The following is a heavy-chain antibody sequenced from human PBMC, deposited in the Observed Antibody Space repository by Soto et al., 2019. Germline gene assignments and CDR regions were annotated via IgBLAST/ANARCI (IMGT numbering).Heavy chain of an antibody. CDR1: GGSISNSRDY. Sequence: SETLSLTCSVSGGSISNSRDYWGWIRQPPGKGLEWIATIYYSGKTYYNPSLKSRVTISVDTSKNQFSLKLSSVTAADTSVYYCARGLTTVTTVRYFDYWGQGALVTVSS. V-gene: IGHV4-39*01. CDR2: IYYSGKT. D-gene: IGHD4-17*01. J-gene: IGHJ4*02. CDR3: ARGLTTVTTVRYFDY.